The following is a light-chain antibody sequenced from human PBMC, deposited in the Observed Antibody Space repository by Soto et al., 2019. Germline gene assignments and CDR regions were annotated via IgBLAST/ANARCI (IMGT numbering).Light chain of an antibody. V-gene: IGLV2-18*01. Sequence: QSVLTQPPSVSGSPGQSVTISCTATTTDIDIYDSVSWYQQAPGTAPKLIIYDVNNRPSGAPDRFSGSTSGNTASLTISGLQAEDETDYFCSLYSSNGSLIFGPGTKVTV. CDR3: SLYSSNGSLI. J-gene: IGLJ1*01. CDR1: TTDIDIYDS. CDR2: DVN.